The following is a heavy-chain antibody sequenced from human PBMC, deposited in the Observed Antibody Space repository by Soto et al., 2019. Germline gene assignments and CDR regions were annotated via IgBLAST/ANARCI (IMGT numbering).Heavy chain of an antibody. J-gene: IGHJ3*02. D-gene: IGHD3-16*02. Sequence: QVQLVQSGAEVQKPGASVKVSCKASGYTFTSYGISWVRQAPGQGLEWMGWISAYNGNTNYAQKHQGRVTMTTDTSTSTAYMELRSLRSDDTAVYYCARETGPDYDYIWGSYRYDAFDIWGQGTMVTVSS. CDR3: ARETGPDYDYIWGSYRYDAFDI. CDR1: GYTFTSYG. CDR2: ISAYNGNT. V-gene: IGHV1-18*01.